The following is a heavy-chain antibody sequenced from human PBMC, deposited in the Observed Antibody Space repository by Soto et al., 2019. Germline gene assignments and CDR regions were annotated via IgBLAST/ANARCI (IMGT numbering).Heavy chain of an antibody. CDR3: ARGVARFGP. J-gene: IGHJ4*02. CDR2: IYYSGST. CDR1: GDSISSYY. V-gene: IGHV4-59*01. Sequence: PSETLSLTCTVSGDSISSYYWSWIRQPPGKGLEWIGYIYYSGSTNYNPSLKSRVTISVDTPKNQFSLKLTSVTAADTAVYYCARGVARFGPGGEGTRVTVSS. D-gene: IGHD5-12*01.